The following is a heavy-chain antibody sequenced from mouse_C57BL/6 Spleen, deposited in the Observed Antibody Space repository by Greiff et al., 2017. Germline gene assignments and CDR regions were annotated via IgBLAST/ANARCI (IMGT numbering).Heavy chain of an antibody. D-gene: IGHD1-1*01. Sequence: QVQLQQPGAELVRPGSSVKLSCKASGYTFTSYWMDWVKQRPGQGLEWIGSIYPSDSETHYNPKFKDKATLTVDKSSSTAYMQLSSLTSEDSAVYYSAREYFITTYARDYWGQGTSVTVSA. V-gene: IGHV1-61*01. CDR3: AREYFITTYARDY. J-gene: IGHJ4*01. CDR1: GYTFTSYW. CDR2: IYPSDSET.